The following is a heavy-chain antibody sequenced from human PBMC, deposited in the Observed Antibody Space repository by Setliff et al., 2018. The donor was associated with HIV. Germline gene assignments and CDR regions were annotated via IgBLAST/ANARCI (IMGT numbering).Heavy chain of an antibody. D-gene: IGHD6-13*01. CDR3: ARVVGEVGSNWYNYYYYMDV. Sequence: PSETLSLTCVVSSESINIHNWWTWVRQPPGKGLEWIGEIYYSGSTDYNPSLKSRVTISVDTSKNQFSLKLSSVTAADTAVYYCARVVGEVGSNWYNYYYYMDVWAKGTTVTVSS. J-gene: IGHJ6*03. CDR1: SESINIHNW. V-gene: IGHV4-4*02. CDR2: IYYSGST.